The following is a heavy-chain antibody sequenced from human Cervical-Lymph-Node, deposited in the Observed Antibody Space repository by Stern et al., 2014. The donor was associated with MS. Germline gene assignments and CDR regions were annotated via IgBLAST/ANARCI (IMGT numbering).Heavy chain of an antibody. Sequence: VQLVQSGAEVKKSGASVKVSCKASGYTFSNYGINWVRQAPGQGLEWMGWISAYNDDTNYAQQFQGRVTMTTDTSTSTAYMELRNLRSDDTAVYFCARSINWFFDLWGRGTLVTVSS. CDR1: GYTFSNYG. CDR3: ARSINWFFDL. CDR2: ISAYNDDT. J-gene: IGHJ2*01. V-gene: IGHV1-18*04.